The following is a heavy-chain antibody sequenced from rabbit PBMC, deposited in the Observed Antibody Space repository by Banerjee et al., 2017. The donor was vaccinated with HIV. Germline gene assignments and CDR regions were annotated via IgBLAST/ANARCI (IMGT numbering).Heavy chain of an antibody. CDR3: VSGSSGYL. CDR1: GFSLSSYT. J-gene: IGHJ6*01. D-gene: IGHD1-1*01. V-gene: IGHV1S40*01. Sequence: QSLEESGGGLVQPEGSLTLTCTVSGFSLSSYTMCWVRQAPGKGLEWIACIDTGDDSTYYASWARGRFTISKTSSTTVTLQLNSLTAADTATYFCVSGSSGYLWGPGTLVTVS. CDR2: IDTGDDST.